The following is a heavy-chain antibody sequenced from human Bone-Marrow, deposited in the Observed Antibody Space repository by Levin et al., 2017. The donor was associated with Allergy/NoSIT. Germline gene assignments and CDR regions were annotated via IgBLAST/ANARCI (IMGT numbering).Heavy chain of an antibody. D-gene: IGHD3-3*01. CDR3: VKDCRFLEWGGWFDP. CDR2: ISYDGSNK. J-gene: IGHJ5*02. CDR1: GFIFINFA. Sequence: LSLTCAASGFIFINFAMHWVRQAPGKGLEWVAVISYDGSNKYYADSVKGRFTISRDTSKNTVYLQMNSLRVEDTAVYYCVKDCRFLEWGGWFDPWGQGILVTVSS. V-gene: IGHV3-30*18.